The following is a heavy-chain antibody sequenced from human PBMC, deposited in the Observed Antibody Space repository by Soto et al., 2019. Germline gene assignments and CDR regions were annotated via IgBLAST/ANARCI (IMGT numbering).Heavy chain of an antibody. CDR1: GYTFTSYG. CDR2: ISAYNGNT. D-gene: IGHD2-2*01. V-gene: IGHV1-18*01. Sequence: ASVKVSCKASGYTFTSYGISWVRQAPGQGLERMGWISAYNGNTNYAQKLQGRVTMTTDTSTSTAYMELRSLRSDDTAVYYCATDHPYQLLFSWGQGTLVTVSS. CDR3: ATDHPYQLLFS. J-gene: IGHJ5*02.